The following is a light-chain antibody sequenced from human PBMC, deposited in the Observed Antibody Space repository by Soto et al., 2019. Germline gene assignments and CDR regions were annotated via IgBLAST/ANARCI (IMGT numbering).Light chain of an antibody. CDR2: DAF. Sequence: EIVLTQSPATLSLSPGERATLSCRASQSVSGHLAWYQQKPGQAPRLLIYDAFNRATGIPARFSGSGSGTDFTLTINSLEPEDSAVYYCQHRGDWPTFGQGTKLEI. J-gene: IGKJ2*01. CDR3: QHRGDWPT. V-gene: IGKV3-11*01. CDR1: QSVSGH.